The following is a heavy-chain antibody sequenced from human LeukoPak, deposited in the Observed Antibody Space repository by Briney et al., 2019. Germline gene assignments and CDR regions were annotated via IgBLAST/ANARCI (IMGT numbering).Heavy chain of an antibody. D-gene: IGHD3-16*01. Sequence: SENLSLNCTVSGVSISGFYWTWIRQPPGQGLEWIGNVSYSRDTSYNPTLKSRVTMSVDTSKNQISLDLNFVTAADTAVYCCARGRLRSAPDNWGQGTLVTVSS. CDR3: ARGRLRSAPDN. CDR1: GVSISGFY. V-gene: IGHV4-59*01. CDR2: VSYSRDT. J-gene: IGHJ4*02.